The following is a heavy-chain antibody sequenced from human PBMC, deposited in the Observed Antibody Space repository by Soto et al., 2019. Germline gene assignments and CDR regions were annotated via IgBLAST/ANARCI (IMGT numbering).Heavy chain of an antibody. V-gene: IGHV3-48*02. D-gene: IGHD3-22*01. Sequence: GGSLRLSCAASGFTFGASNLQWVRQAPGKGLEWVSYISSSSSTIYYADSVKGRFTISRDNAKNSLYLQMNSLRDEDTAVYYCARDSYDSSGYTGGYFDLWGRGTLVTVSS. J-gene: IGHJ2*01. CDR2: ISSSSSTI. CDR3: ARDSYDSSGYTGGYFDL. CDR1: GFTFGASN.